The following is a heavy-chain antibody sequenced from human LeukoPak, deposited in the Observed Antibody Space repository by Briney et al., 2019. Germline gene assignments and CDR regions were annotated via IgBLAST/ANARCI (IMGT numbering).Heavy chain of an antibody. CDR1: GGSFSGYY. J-gene: IGHJ5*02. D-gene: IGHD2-2*01. CDR2: INHSGST. V-gene: IGHV4-34*01. Sequence: SETLSLTCAVYGGSFSGYYWSWIRQPPGKGLEWIGEINHSGSTNYNPSLKSRVTISVDTSKNQISLKVRSVTVADTAVYYCARTTEDCSSTSRYQYWFDPWGQGTLVTVSS. CDR3: ARTTEDCSSTSRYQYWFDP.